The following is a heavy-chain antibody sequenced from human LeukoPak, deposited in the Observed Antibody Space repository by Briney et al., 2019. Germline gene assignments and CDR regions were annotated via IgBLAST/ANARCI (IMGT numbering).Heavy chain of an antibody. Sequence: GGSLRLSCAASGFTFSSCGMHWVRQALGKGLEWVAVISYDGSDKYYADSVKGRFTISRDNSKNALYSQMNSLRAEDTAVYYCAKDYNYGYGYYFDYWGQGTLVTVSS. J-gene: IGHJ4*02. CDR3: AKDYNYGYGYYFDY. D-gene: IGHD3-10*01. CDR2: ISYDGSDK. V-gene: IGHV3-30*18. CDR1: GFTFSSCG.